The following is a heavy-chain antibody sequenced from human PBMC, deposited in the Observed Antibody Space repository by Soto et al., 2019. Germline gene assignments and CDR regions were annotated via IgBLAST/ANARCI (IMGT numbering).Heavy chain of an antibody. J-gene: IGHJ4*02. CDR2: ISYDGSNK. V-gene: IGHV3-30*18. CDR1: GFTFSSYG. CDR3: AKDVLFRGGSYPLEDY. D-gene: IGHD3-16*02. Sequence: GGSLRLSCAASGFTFSSYGIHWVRQAPGKGLEWVAVISYDGSNKYYADSVKGRFTISRDNSKNTLYLQMNSLRAEDTAVYYCAKDVLFRGGSYPLEDYWGQGTLVTVSS.